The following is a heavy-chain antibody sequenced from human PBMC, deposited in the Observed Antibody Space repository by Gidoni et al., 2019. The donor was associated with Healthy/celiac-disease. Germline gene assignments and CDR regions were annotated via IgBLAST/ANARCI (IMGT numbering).Heavy chain of an antibody. D-gene: IGHD3-22*01. CDR2: IYYSGST. CDR1: GVRVSSGSYY. V-gene: IGHV4-61*01. CDR3: ARDPLNYYDSSGYSDLDAFDI. J-gene: IGHJ3*02. Sequence: KPSEALYTACTVSGVRVSSGSYYRCWIRQPPGQGLAWIGYIYYSGSTNYNPSLKSRVTISVDTSKNQFSLKLSSVTAADTAVYYCARDPLNYYDSSGYSDLDAFDIWGQGTMVTVSS.